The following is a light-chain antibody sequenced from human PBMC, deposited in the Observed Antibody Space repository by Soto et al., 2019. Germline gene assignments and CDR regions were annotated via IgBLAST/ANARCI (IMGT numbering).Light chain of an antibody. CDR3: SSYTSPSTLV. J-gene: IGLJ2*01. CDR1: SSDIGDYNY. Sequence: QSALTQPASVSGSPGQSITISCTGTSSDIGDYNYVSWYQQHPGKAPKLMIYEVNNRPSGVSNRFSASKSGNTASLTISGLQAEDEADYYCSSYTSPSTLVFGGGTKVTVL. CDR2: EVN. V-gene: IGLV2-14*01.